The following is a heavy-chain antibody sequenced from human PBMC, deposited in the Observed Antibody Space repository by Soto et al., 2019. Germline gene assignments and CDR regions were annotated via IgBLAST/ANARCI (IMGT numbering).Heavy chain of an antibody. CDR2: INHVETT. D-gene: IGHD1-26*01. Sequence: QLQLHESGPGLVKPSQTLSLTCTVSGASITFGGYSWGWVRQTPGKGLEWIGNINHVETTFYNPSCESRLTLSIARAKNQFSLKLLSMSAADRDVYFCARGGGSDSFDYWVQGILVTVSS. CDR3: ARGGGSDSFDY. J-gene: IGHJ4*02. V-gene: IGHV4-30-2*01. CDR1: GASITFGGYS.